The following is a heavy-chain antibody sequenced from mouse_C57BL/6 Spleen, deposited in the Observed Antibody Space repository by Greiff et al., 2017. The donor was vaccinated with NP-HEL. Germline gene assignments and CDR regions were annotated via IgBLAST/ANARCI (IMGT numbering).Heavy chain of an antibody. J-gene: IGHJ4*01. V-gene: IGHV1-39*01. Sequence: VQLQQSGPELVKPGASVKISCKASGYSFTDYNMNWVKQSNGKSLEWIGVINPNYGTTSYNQKFKGKATLTVDQSSSTAYMQLNILTSEDSALYYCARAELRRDYYAMDYWGQGTSVTVSS. CDR2: INPNYGTT. CDR3: ARAELRRDYYAMDY. CDR1: GYSFTDYN. D-gene: IGHD2-12*01.